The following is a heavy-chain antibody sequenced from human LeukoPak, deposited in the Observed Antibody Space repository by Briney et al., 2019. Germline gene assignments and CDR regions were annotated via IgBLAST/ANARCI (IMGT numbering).Heavy chain of an antibody. J-gene: IGHJ4*02. CDR3: AGRGYTLNY. CDR1: GGSVSGYY. D-gene: IGHD1-1*01. V-gene: IGHV4-59*02. Sequence: SETLSLTCVVSGGSVSGYYCSWIRQPPGKRLEWIGYIYYSGGTNYNPSLKSRVTMSVDTSKNQFSLKLTSVTAADTAVYYCAGRGYTLNYWGQGTLVTVSS. CDR2: IYYSGGT.